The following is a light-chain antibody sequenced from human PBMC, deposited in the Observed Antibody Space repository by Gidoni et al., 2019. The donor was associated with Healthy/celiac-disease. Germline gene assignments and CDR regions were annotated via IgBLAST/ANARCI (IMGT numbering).Light chain of an antibody. V-gene: IGLV6-57*04. CDR2: EDN. CDR1: SGSIASNY. J-gene: IGLJ2*01. CDR3: QSYDSSNPDVV. Sequence: NFMLTQPHSVSESPGKTVTSSCTRSSGSIASNYVQWYQQRPGSAPTPVIYEDNQRPSGVPDRFSGSIDSSSNSASLTISGLKTEDEADYYCQSYDSSNPDVVFGGGTKLTVL.